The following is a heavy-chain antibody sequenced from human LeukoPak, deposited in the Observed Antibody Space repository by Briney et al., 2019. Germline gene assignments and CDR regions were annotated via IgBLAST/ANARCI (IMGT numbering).Heavy chain of an antibody. D-gene: IGHD1-26*01. J-gene: IGHJ4*02. CDR1: GFTFGSYG. CDR3: ASRSSGSYNY. V-gene: IGHV3-64*01. CDR2: ITTNGGST. Sequence: GGSLRLSCAASGFTFGSYGMHWVRQAPGKGLEYVSAITTNGGSTYYANSVKGRFTISRDNSKNTLFLQMGSLRAEDMAVYYRASRSSGSYNYWGQGTLVTVSS.